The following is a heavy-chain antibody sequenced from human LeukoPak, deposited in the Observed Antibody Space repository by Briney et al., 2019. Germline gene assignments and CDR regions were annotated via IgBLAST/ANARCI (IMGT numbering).Heavy chain of an antibody. CDR3: ARGRYFDWLAYGMDV. CDR1: GYTFTGYY. V-gene: IGHV1-2*04. J-gene: IGHJ6*04. Sequence: GASVKVSCTASGYTFTGYYMHWVRPAPGQGLEWMGWINPNSGGTNYAQKFQGWVTMTRDTSISTAYMELSRLRSDDTAVYYCARGRYFDWLAYGMDVWGKGTTVTVSS. CDR2: INPNSGGT. D-gene: IGHD3-9*01.